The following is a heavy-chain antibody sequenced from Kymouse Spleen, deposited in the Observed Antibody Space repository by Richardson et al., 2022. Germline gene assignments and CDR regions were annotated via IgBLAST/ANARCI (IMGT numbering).Heavy chain of an antibody. V-gene: IGHV3-33*01. D-gene: IGHD5-24*01. J-gene: IGHJ4*02. Sequence: QVQLVESGGGVVQPGRSLRLSCAASGFTFSSYGMHWVRQAPGKGLEWVAVIWYDGSNKYYADSVKGRFTISRDNSKNTLYLQMNSLRAEDTAVYYCAREGMATIPFDYWGQGTLVTVSS. CDR1: GFTFSSYG. CDR2: IWYDGSNK. CDR3: AREGMATIPFDY.